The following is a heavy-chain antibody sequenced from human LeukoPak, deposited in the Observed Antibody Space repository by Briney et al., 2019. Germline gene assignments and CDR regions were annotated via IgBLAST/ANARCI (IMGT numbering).Heavy chain of an antibody. J-gene: IGHJ4*02. CDR1: GFTFSSYG. CDR2: IWYDGSNK. Sequence: GGSLRISCAASGFTFSSYGMHWVRQAPGKGLEWVAVIWYDGSNKYYADSVKGRFTISRDNSKNTLYLQMNSLRAEDTAVYYCARDWDSSGWYTGNGYWGQGTLVTVSS. D-gene: IGHD6-19*01. CDR3: ARDWDSSGWYTGNGY. V-gene: IGHV3-33*01.